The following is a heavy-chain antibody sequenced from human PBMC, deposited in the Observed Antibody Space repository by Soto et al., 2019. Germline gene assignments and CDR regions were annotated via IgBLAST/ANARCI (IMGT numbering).Heavy chain of an antibody. Sequence: TGGSLRLSCAASGFTFSSHAMGWLRQAPGTGPEWVAFVDGSGYDTSYADSVKGRFTISRDNAKNTLYLHMNSLRAEDTAVYYCARHYDFWSGYFGKEAYYYGMDVWGQGTTVTVSS. D-gene: IGHD3-3*01. CDR1: GFTFSSHA. J-gene: IGHJ6*02. CDR3: ARHYDFWSGYFGKEAYYYGMDV. CDR2: VDGSGYDT. V-gene: IGHV3-23*01.